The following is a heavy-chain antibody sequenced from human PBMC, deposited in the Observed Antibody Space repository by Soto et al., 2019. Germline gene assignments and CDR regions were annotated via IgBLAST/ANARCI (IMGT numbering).Heavy chain of an antibody. D-gene: IGHD6-13*01. CDR2: INPNSGGT. CDR3: ARGKPGIAAAGPYYYYGMGV. J-gene: IGHJ6*02. CDR1: GYTFTGYY. Sequence: ASVKVSCKASGYTFTGYYMHWVRQAPGQGLEWMGWINPNSGGTNYAQKFQGWVTMTRDTSISTAYMELSRLRSDDTAVYYCARGKPGIAAAGPYYYYGMGVWGQGTTVTVSS. V-gene: IGHV1-2*04.